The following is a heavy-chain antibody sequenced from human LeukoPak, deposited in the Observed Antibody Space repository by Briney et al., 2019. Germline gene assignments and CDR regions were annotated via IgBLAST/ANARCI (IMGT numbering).Heavy chain of an antibody. J-gene: IGHJ3*02. CDR1: GGSISSSSYY. V-gene: IGHV4-39*07. D-gene: IGHD3-9*01. Sequence: PSETLSLTCTVSGGSISSSSYYWGWIRQPPGKGLEWIGSIYYSGSTYCNPSLKSRVTISVDTSKNQFSLKLSSVTAADTAVYYCARDHNHLVLRYFDWLQAGTAFDIWGQGTMVTVSS. CDR3: ARDHNHLVLRYFDWLQAGTAFDI. CDR2: IYYSGST.